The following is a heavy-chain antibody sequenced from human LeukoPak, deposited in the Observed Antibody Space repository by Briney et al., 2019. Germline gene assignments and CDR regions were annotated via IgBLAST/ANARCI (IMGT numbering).Heavy chain of an antibody. V-gene: IGHV3-23*01. Sequence: GGSFRLSCAASGFTFSSYAMSWVRQAPGKGLEWVSAISGSGGSTYYADSVRGRFTISRDNSKNTLYLQMNSLRAEDTAVYYCASMAQWLVLYYFDYWGQGTLVTVSS. CDR3: ASMAQWLVLYYFDY. D-gene: IGHD6-19*01. CDR2: ISGSGGST. J-gene: IGHJ4*01. CDR1: GFTFSSYA.